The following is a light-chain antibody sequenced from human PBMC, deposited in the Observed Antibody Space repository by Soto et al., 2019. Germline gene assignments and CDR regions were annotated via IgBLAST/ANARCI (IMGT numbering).Light chain of an antibody. V-gene: IGKV1-39*01. CDR2: AAS. Sequence: DIKMTQSPSSLSASVGDRVTITCQASQSINWYLNWYQQKPGKAPNLLIYAASSLQSGVPSRFSGSGSGTDFTLTISSLQPDDFATYYCQQYNSHWTFGQGTKV. CDR3: QQYNSHWT. CDR1: QSINWY. J-gene: IGKJ1*01.